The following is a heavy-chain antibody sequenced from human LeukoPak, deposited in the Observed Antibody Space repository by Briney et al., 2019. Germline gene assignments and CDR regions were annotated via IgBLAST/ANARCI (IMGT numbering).Heavy chain of an antibody. CDR2: INSDGSST. CDR3: AREGGSGSYYYYYGMDV. V-gene: IGHV3-74*01. J-gene: IGHJ6*02. D-gene: IGHD3-10*01. Sequence: QPGGSLRLSCAASGFTLSSYWMHWVRQAPGKGLVWVSRINSDGSSTSYADSVKGRFTISRDNAKNTLYLQMNSLRAEDTAVYYRAREGGSGSYYYYYGMDVWGQGTTVTVSS. CDR1: GFTLSSYW.